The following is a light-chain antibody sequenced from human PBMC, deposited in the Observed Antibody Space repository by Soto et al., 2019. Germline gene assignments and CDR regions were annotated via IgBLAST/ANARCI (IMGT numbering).Light chain of an antibody. CDR1: PSFTNN. CDR3: QQYDNCPQT. Sequence: ETVVTQSPATRFVPPEERATLSSRASPSFTNNLAWYQHKPGHAPRLLIYGASTRANGVPASFNGSEYGTEFTLTISSLQSEYVAVYYCQQYDNCPQTFGQGTKVEIK. J-gene: IGKJ1*01. CDR2: GAS. V-gene: IGKV3-15*01.